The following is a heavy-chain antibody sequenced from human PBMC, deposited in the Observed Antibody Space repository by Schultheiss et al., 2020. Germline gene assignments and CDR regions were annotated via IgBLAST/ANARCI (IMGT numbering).Heavy chain of an antibody. CDR1: GFTVSSNY. V-gene: IGHV3-7*01. J-gene: IGHJ4*02. Sequence: GGSLRLSCAASGFTVSSNYMSWVRQAPGKGLEWVANIKQDGSEKYYVDSVKGRFTISRDNSKNTLYLQMNSLRAEDTAVYYCARRASSGWYALGPLDYWGQGTLVTVSS. CDR3: ARRASSGWYALGPLDY. D-gene: IGHD6-19*01. CDR2: IKQDGSEK.